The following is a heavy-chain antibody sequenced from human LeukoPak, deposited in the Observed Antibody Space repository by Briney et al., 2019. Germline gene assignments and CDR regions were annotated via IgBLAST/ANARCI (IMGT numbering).Heavy chain of an antibody. CDR2: IYYSGST. D-gene: IGHD5-24*01. V-gene: IGHV4-59*01. CDR3: ARRSDGYFTVYWSLDL. Sequence: SETLSLTCTVSGGSISSYYWSWIRQPPGKGLEWIGYIYYSGSTNYNPSLKSRVTISVDTSKNQFSLKLSSVTAADTAVYYCARRSDGYFTVYWSLDLWGRGTLVTVSS. CDR1: GGSISSYY. J-gene: IGHJ2*01.